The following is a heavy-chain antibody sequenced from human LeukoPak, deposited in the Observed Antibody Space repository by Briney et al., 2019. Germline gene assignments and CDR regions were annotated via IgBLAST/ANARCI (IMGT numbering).Heavy chain of an antibody. V-gene: IGHV4-59*01. CDR2: IYYGGST. J-gene: IGHJ4*02. CDR1: GASISSYY. D-gene: IGHD5-18*01. CDR3: AKVGSDYGYMWFDY. Sequence: SETLSLTCTVSGASISSYYWNWIRQPPGKGLEWIRSIYYGGSTNYNPSLKSRVTISVDTSKNQSSLNLSSVTAADTAVYYCAKVGSDYGYMWFDYWGQGTLVTVSS.